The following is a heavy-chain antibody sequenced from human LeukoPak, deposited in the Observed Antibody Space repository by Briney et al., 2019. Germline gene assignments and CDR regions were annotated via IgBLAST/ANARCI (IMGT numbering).Heavy chain of an antibody. D-gene: IGHD3-22*01. Sequence: VGEALEKKLEWVSYISGSSHYTNTADSVKGRFTISRDNAKNSLYLQMNSLRTEDTAVYYCASLSGYDAFDVWGQGTMVAVSS. CDR2: ISGSSHYT. J-gene: IGHJ3*01. CDR3: ASLSGYDAFDV. V-gene: IGHV3-11*06.